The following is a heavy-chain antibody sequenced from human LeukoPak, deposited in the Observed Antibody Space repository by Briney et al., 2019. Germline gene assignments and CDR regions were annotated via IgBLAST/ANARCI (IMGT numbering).Heavy chain of an antibody. Sequence: GGSLRLSCAASGFTFGSYWMDWVRQAPGKGLVWVSRIDANAKTTSYADSVKGRFTISTDNAKNTVYLQMNSLRAEDTAVYYCANGAFRLYYIDVWGKGTTVTVSS. CDR1: GFTFGSYW. D-gene: IGHD3-16*01. CDR2: IDANAKTT. V-gene: IGHV3-74*01. J-gene: IGHJ6*03. CDR3: ANGAFRLYYIDV.